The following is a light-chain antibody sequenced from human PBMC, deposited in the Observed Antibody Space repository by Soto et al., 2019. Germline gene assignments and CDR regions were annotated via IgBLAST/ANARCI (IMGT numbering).Light chain of an antibody. V-gene: IGKV3-15*01. Sequence: EIVMTQSPATLSVSPGESATLSCRASQSVSSNLAWYQQKPGQAPRLLIYGASTRATGIPARFSGSGSGTEFTLTISSLQSEDFAVYYCQQYNNWLLWTFGQGTKVEIK. J-gene: IGKJ1*01. CDR1: QSVSSN. CDR2: GAS. CDR3: QQYNNWLLWT.